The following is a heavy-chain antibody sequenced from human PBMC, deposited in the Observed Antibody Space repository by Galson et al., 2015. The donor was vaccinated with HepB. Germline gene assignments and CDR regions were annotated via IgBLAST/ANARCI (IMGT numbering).Heavy chain of an antibody. D-gene: IGHD2-2*02. CDR1: GYKFSDYG. CDR3: ARDYTMSSRKWFDP. CDR2: ISGYNGNT. Sequence: SCKASGYKFSDYGINWVRQAPGQGLEWMGWISGYNGNTNYAQNFQGRVTMTIDTSTSTVYMEVKNLRSDDTAVYYCARDYTMSSRKWFDPWGQGTLVTVSS. V-gene: IGHV1-18*01. J-gene: IGHJ5*02.